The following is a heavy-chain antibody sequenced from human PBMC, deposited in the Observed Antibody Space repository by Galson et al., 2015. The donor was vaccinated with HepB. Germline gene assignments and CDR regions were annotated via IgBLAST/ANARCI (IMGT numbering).Heavy chain of an antibody. D-gene: IGHD3-10*01. J-gene: IGHJ4*02. V-gene: IGHV3-33*08. CDR2: IWYDGGNK. CDR1: GFTFRNYG. CDR3: ARGGKFGELDYFDY. Sequence: SLRLSCAASGFTFRNYGMHWVRQAPGKGLEWLALIWYDGGNKYYADSVKGRFTISRDNSKNTLYLHMNSLRAEDTAIYYCARGGKFGELDYFDYWGQGTLVTVSS.